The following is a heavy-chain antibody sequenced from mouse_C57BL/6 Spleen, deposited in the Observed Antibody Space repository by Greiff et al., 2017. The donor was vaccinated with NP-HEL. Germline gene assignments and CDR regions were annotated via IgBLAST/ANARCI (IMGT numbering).Heavy chain of an antibody. Sequence: VQLQQSGAELAKPGASVKLSCKASGYTFTSYWMHWVKQRPGQGLEWIGYINPSSGYTKYNQTFKDKATLTADKSSSTAYMQLSSLTYEDSAIYYCAKLGRGEYYYAMDYWGQGTSVTVSS. CDR3: AKLGRGEYYYAMDY. D-gene: IGHD4-1*01. CDR1: GYTFTSYW. CDR2: INPSSGYT. V-gene: IGHV1-7*01. J-gene: IGHJ4*01.